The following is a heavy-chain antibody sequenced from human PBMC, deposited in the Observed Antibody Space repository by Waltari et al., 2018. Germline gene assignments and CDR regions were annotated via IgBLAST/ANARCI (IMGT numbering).Heavy chain of an antibody. J-gene: IGHJ4*02. CDR3: AKGRSSSLIDY. CDR1: GFAFDVYA. CDR2: ISWDGGST. D-gene: IGHD6-13*01. V-gene: IGHV3-43D*04. Sequence: EVQLVESGGVVVPPGGSLRLSSAASGFAFDVYAVHGVRQAPGKGLEWVSLISWDGGSTYYADSVKGRFTISRDNSKNSLYLQMNSLRAEDTALYYCAKGRSSSLIDYWGQGTLVTVSS.